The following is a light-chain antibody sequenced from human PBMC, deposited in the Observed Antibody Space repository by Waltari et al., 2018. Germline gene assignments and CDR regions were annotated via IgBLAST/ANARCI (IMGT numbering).Light chain of an antibody. Sequence: DIQMTQSPSSLSASVGARVTITCRASQSISSYLNWYQQKPGKAPKLLIYAASSLQSGVPSRFSGSGSGTDFTLTISSLQPEDFATYYCQQSYSTPPATFGGGTKVEIK. CDR1: QSISSY. CDR2: AAS. V-gene: IGKV1-39*01. CDR3: QQSYSTPPAT. J-gene: IGKJ4*01.